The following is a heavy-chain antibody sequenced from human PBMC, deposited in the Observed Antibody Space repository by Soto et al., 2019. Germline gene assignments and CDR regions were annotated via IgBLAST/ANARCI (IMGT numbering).Heavy chain of an antibody. CDR2: IYPGDSDT. V-gene: IGHV5-51*01. D-gene: IGHD6-19*01. CDR1: GDSFTSHW. Sequence: PGESLNISCKGSGDSFTSHWIAWVRQMPGKGLEWMGVIYPGDSDTRYSPSFQGQVTISADKSISTAYLQWSSLKASDTAMYYCARQEGSGWYADYWGQGTLVTVSS. J-gene: IGHJ4*02. CDR3: ARQEGSGWYADY.